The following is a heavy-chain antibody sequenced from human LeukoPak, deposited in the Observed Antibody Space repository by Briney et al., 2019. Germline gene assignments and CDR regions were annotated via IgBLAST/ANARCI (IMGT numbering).Heavy chain of an antibody. V-gene: IGHV1-2*02. J-gene: IGHJ3*02. CDR2: INPKRGGT. Sequence: ASVKVSCKASGYTFTGYYMHWVRQAPGQGLEWMGWINPKRGGTNYAQKFQGRVTMTRDTSISTAYMELSRLRSDDTAVYYCATHPSYSSGWFSPLDAFDIWGQGTMVTVSS. CDR3: ATHPSYSSGWFSPLDAFDI. CDR1: GYTFTGYY. D-gene: IGHD6-19*01.